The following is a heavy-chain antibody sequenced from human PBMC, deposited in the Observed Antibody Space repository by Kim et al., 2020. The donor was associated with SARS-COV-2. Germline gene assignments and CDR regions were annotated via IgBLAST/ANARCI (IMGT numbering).Heavy chain of an antibody. D-gene: IGHD3-22*01. J-gene: IGHJ6*02. Sequence: ADPVKGRFTISRDNSKNTLYLQMNSLRADDTAVYYCAKARRIYYPHYGMDVWGQGTTVTVSS. V-gene: IGHV3-30*02. CDR3: AKARRIYYPHYGMDV.